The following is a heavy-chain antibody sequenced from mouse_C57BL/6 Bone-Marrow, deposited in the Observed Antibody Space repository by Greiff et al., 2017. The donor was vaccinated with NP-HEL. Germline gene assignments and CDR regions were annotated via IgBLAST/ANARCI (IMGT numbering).Heavy chain of an antibody. Sequence: QVQLQQSGAELVRPGTSVKVSCKASGYAFTNYLIEWVKQRPGQGLEWIGVINPGSGGTNYNEKFKGKATLTADKSSSTAYMQLSSLTSEDSAVYFCARNYDGYYFDVWGTGTTVTVSS. CDR2: INPGSGGT. CDR1: GYAFTNYL. V-gene: IGHV1-54*01. J-gene: IGHJ1*03. CDR3: ARNYDGYYFDV. D-gene: IGHD2-3*01.